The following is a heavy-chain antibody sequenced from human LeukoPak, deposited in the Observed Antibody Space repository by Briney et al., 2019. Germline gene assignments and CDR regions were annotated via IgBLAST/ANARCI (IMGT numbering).Heavy chain of an antibody. J-gene: IGHJ4*02. V-gene: IGHV3-48*02. CDR2: ITTTSNTK. CDR1: GFTFSIDT. Sequence: GGSLRLSCAASGFTFSIDTMSWVRQAPGKGLEWVSHITTTSNTKYYADSVKGRFTISRDNAKNSLYLQMNSLRDEDTAVYYCARRGCGGDCYQVDYWGQGTLVTVSS. CDR3: ARRGCGGDCYQVDY. D-gene: IGHD2-21*02.